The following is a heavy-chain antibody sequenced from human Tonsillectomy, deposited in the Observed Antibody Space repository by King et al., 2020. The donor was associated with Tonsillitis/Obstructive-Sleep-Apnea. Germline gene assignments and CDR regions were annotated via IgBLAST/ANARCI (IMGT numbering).Heavy chain of an antibody. CDR2: IRSKGNSYAT. Sequence: VQLVESGGGLVQPGGSLKLSCAASGFTFSDSTMHWVRQASGKGLEWVGRIRSKGNSYATVYAASVKGRFTISRDDSKNTAYLQMNSLKTEDTAVYHCTTGYGDYWGQGTLVTVSS. CDR3: TTGYGDY. V-gene: IGHV3-73*01. J-gene: IGHJ4*02. D-gene: IGHD5-12*01. CDR1: GFTFSDST.